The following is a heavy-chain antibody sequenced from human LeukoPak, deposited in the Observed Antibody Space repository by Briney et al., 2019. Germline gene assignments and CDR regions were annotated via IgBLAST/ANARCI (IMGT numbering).Heavy chain of an antibody. D-gene: IGHD3-9*01. J-gene: IGHJ4*02. CDR1: GGSINTRSYY. CDR3: ARPSGDILTGYYGL. CDR2: IYYGGLT. V-gene: IGHV4-39*01. Sequence: SETLSLTCSVSGGSINTRSYYWGWIRQPPGKGLEWIGSIYYGGLTYYNPSLKSRVTLSADTSKNQFSLKLRSVTAADTAVYYCARPSGDILTGYYGLWGQGTLVTVSS.